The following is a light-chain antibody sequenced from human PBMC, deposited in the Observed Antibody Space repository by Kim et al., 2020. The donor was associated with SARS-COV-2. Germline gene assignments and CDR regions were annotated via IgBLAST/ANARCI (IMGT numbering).Light chain of an antibody. V-gene: IGLV2-14*03. CDR2: DVG. J-gene: IGLJ3*02. CDR3: TSSTSNPSPSWV. CDR1: SSDVGRYNY. Sequence: HSALTQPASVSGSPGQSITISCAGTSSDVGRYNYVSWYQQHPTKAPKLIIFDVGRRPSGVSNRFSGSKSANTASLTISGLQAEDEADYYCTSSTSNPSPSWVFGGGTKVTVL.